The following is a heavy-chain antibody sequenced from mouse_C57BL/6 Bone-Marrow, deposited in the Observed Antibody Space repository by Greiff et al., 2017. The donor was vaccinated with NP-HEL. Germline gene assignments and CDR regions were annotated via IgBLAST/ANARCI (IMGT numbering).Heavy chain of an antibody. J-gene: IGHJ2*01. Sequence: VQLQQPGAELVKPGASVKLSCTASGFNIKDYYMHWVKQRTEQGLEWIGRIDPEDGETKYAPKFQGKATITADTSSNTAYLQLSSLTSEDTAVXYCAKYASSYVCYFDYWGQGTTLTVSS. CDR1: GFNIKDYY. V-gene: IGHV14-2*01. CDR3: AKYASSYVCYFDY. D-gene: IGHD1-1*01. CDR2: IDPEDGET.